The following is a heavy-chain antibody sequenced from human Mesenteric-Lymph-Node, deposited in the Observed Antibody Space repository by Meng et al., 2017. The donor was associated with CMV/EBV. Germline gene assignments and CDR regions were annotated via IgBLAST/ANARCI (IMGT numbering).Heavy chain of an antibody. CDR3: ARRPERYYDFWSGSSFHYYGLDV. J-gene: IGHJ6*02. D-gene: IGHD3-3*01. CDR2: IRYDGSDR. V-gene: IGHV3-30*02. Sequence: GESLKISCAASGFSFNSYCMHWVRQAPGKGLEWVAHIRYDGSDRYYGHSVTGRFTISRDNSQNSLFLQMNSLRPEDTAVYYCARRPERYYDFWSGSSFHYYGLDVWGQGTTVTVSS. CDR1: GFSFNSYC.